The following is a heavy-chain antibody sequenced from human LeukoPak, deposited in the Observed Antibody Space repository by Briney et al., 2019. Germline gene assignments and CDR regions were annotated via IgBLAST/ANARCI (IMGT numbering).Heavy chain of an antibody. D-gene: IGHD3-22*01. V-gene: IGHV4-59*11. CDR1: GGSISSHY. Sequence: SETLSLTCTVSGGSISSHYWSWIRQPPGKGLEWIGYIYYSGSTNYNPSLKSRVTISVDTSKNQFSLKLSSVTAADTAVYYCARGRDSSGYYYYLDYWGQGTLVTVSS. CDR2: IYYSGST. J-gene: IGHJ4*02. CDR3: ARGRDSSGYYYYLDY.